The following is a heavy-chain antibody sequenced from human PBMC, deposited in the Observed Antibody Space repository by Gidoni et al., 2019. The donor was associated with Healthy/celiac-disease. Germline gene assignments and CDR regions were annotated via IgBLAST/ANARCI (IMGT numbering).Heavy chain of an antibody. D-gene: IGHD5-18*01. J-gene: IGHJ4*02. CDR3: ARPVVDTVMVDY. Sequence: QLQLQESGPGLVKPSETLSLTCTVSGGPISSSSYYWGWMRQPHGKRMEWIGGIYYSGSTYYYPSLKSRVTSSVDSSKNQFSLNLSSVTAADSAVYYCARPVVDTVMVDYWGQGTLVTVS. CDR2: IYYSGST. V-gene: IGHV4-39*01. CDR1: GGPISSSSYY.